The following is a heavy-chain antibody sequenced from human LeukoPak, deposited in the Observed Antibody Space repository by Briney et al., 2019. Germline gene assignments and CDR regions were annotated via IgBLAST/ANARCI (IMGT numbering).Heavy chain of an antibody. J-gene: IGHJ4*02. CDR3: AKHTLPWVLRIAAAGGFDY. Sequence: GGSLRLSCAASGFTFSSYGMHWVRQAPGKGLEWVAFIRYDGSNKYYADSVKGRFTISRDNSKNTLYLQMNSLRAEDTAVYYCAKHTLPWVLRIAAAGGFDYWGQGTLVTVSS. CDR1: GFTFSSYG. CDR2: IRYDGSNK. V-gene: IGHV3-30*02. D-gene: IGHD6-13*01.